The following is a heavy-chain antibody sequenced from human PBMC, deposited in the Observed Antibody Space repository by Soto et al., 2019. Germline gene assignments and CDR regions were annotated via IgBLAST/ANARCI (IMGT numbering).Heavy chain of an antibody. CDR2: ISSTSTYI. D-gene: IGHD3-16*01. Sequence: PVGSLRLSCAASGFTFSSYSMNWVRQAPGKGLEWFSSISSTSTYIFYADSMKGRFTISRDNAKNSLYLQMNSLRVEDTAVYYCAGGGQLDPWGQGTLVTVSS. V-gene: IGHV3-21*01. CDR1: GFTFSSYS. J-gene: IGHJ5*02. CDR3: AGGGQLDP.